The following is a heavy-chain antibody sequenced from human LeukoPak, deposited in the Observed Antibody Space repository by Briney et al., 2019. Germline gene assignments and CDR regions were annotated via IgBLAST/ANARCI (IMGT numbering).Heavy chain of an antibody. V-gene: IGHV3-23*01. CDR3: ARDGGHTGDDAFDI. J-gene: IGHJ3*02. CDR1: GFTFSSYA. D-gene: IGHD3-16*01. CDR2: ISGSGALT. Sequence: PGGSLRLSCAASGFTFSSYAMSWVRQAPGKGLEWVSGISGSGALTYYADSVKGRFTISRDNSKNTVSLQMNSLRVEDTALYYCARDGGHTGDDAFDIWGQGTMVTVSS.